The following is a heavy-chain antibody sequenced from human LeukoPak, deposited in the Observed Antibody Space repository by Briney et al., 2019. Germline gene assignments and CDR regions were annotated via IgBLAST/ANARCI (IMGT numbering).Heavy chain of an antibody. CDR2: INKDGSAT. Sequence: PGGSLRLSCAASGFTFSRDWMHWVRQAPGKGLEWVSLINKDGSATYYADSVKGRFTISRDNSKNSLYLQMNSLRSEDTALYYCATWAFYHSLDVWGQGTTVTVSS. CDR3: ATWAFYHSLDV. CDR1: GFTFSRDW. D-gene: IGHD1-26*01. J-gene: IGHJ6*02. V-gene: IGHV3-43*02.